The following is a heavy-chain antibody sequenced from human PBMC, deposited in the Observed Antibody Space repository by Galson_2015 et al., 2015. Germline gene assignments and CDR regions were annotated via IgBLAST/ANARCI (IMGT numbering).Heavy chain of an antibody. V-gene: IGHV5-51*01. CDR1: GYSFTSYW. J-gene: IGHJ3*02. D-gene: IGHD5-24*01. CDR2: IYPGDSDT. Sequence: QSGAEVKKPGESLKISCKGSGYSFTSYWIGWVRQMPGKGLEWMGIIYPGDSDTRYSPSFQGQVTISADKSISTAYLQWSSLKASDTAMYYCARHEGRDGYNYAFDIWGQGTMVTVSS. CDR3: ARHEGRDGYNYAFDI.